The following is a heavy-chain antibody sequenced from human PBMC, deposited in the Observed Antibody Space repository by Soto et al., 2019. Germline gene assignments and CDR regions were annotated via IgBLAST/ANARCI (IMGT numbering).Heavy chain of an antibody. CDR1: GYTFTGYY. D-gene: IGHD5-18*01. J-gene: IGHJ6*02. CDR3: ARGAKQLLLLGKSRLDV. Sequence: ASVKVSCKASGYTFTGYYMHWVRQAPGQGLEWMGWINPNSGGTNYAQKFQGWVTMNRDTSISTAYMELSRLRSDDKAVYYCARGAKQLLLLGKSRLDVWGQGTTVTVSS. V-gene: IGHV1-2*04. CDR2: INPNSGGT.